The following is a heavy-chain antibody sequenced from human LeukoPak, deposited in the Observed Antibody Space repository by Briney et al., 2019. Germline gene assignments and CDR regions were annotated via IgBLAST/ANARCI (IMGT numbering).Heavy chain of an antibody. V-gene: IGHV1-69*04. D-gene: IGHD3-22*01. J-gene: IGHJ4*02. CDR3: ARGENYYDSSGYYSPHFDY. CDR1: GDTLNNYG. CDR2: ISPVVGMT. Sequence: ASVKVSCKASGDTLNNYGISWVRQAPGQGLEWMGRISPVVGMTKNAQKFQGRVMITADKSTSTAYMELSSLRSEDTAVYYCARGENYYDSSGYYSPHFDYWGQGTLVTVSS.